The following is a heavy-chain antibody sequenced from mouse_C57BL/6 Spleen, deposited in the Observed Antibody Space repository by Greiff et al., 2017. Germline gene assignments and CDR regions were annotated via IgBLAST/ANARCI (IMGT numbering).Heavy chain of an antibody. CDR1: GYTFTSYW. J-gene: IGHJ2*01. CDR3: ARGIYDSFFDY. D-gene: IGHD2-3*01. Sequence: VQLQQPGAELVKPGASVKLSCKASGYTFTSYWMQWVKQRPGQGLEWIGEIDPSDSSTNYNQKFKGKATLTVDTSSSTAYMQLSSLTSEDSAVYYCARGIYDSFFDYWGQGTTLTVSS. CDR2: IDPSDSST. V-gene: IGHV1-50*01.